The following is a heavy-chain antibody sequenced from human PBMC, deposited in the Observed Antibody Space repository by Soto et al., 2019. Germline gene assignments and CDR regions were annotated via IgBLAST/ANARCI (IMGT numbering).Heavy chain of an antibody. J-gene: IGHJ6*02. D-gene: IGHD3-9*01. V-gene: IGHV3-23*01. CDR2: ISGSGGST. Sequence: SGGSLRLSCAASGFTLGSYAMTWVRQAPGKGLEWVSGISGSGGSTYYADFVKGRFTISRDNPKNTLYLQMNSLRAEDTAVYYCAKDLRESRLRLFNWPYGMDVWGQGTTVTVSS. CDR1: GFTLGSYA. CDR3: AKDLRESRLRLFNWPYGMDV.